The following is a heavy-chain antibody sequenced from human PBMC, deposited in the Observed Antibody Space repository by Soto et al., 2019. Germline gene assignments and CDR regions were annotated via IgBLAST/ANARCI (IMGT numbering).Heavy chain of an antibody. CDR1: GLSLTTNGLS. D-gene: IGHD3-3*01. J-gene: IGHJ6*02. CDR3: AHSSTDLTPAMDV. V-gene: IGHV2-5*02. Sequence: QITLKESGPTLVKPTQTLTLTCAFSGLSLTTNGLSVGWVRQPPGKALEWLALIYWDDDKRYSPSLKSRLTIPRDTSKTQLVLTMTNMHPVDSPTFYFAHSSTDLTPAMDVWCQGTTVSFSS. CDR2: IYWDDDK.